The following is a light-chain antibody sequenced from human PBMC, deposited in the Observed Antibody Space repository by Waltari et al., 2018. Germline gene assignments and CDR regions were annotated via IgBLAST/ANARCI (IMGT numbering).Light chain of an antibody. CDR1: QDITNC. CDR2: DAS. CDR3: QQYDVLQYT. Sequence: DIQMTQSPSSLSASVGDSVPITCQASQDITNCLNWYQQKPGQAPKLLIYDASNLKTGVPSRFSGRGFGTDFTFTISSLQPEDVATYYCQQYDVLQYTFGPGTKVNLK. J-gene: IGKJ3*01. V-gene: IGKV1-33*01.